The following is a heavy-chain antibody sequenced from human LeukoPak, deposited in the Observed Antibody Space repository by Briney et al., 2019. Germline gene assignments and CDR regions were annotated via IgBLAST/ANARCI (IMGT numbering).Heavy chain of an antibody. J-gene: IGHJ4*02. CDR1: GGSISSSSYY. CDR2: IYSSGST. Sequence: SVTLSLTCTVSGGSISSSSYYWGWIRQPPGKGLEWIGSIYSSGSTYYNPSLKSRVTISVDTSKNQFSLNLSSVPASDTAVYYCARRGGSGRSFDYWGQGILVTVSS. D-gene: IGHD3-10*01. V-gene: IGHV4-39*01. CDR3: ARRGGSGRSFDY.